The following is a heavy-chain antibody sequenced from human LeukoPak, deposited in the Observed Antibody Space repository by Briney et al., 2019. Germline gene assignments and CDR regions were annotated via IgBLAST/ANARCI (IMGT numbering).Heavy chain of an antibody. V-gene: IGHV3-21*01. D-gene: IGHD6-13*01. J-gene: IGHJ6*03. CDR2: ISSSSSYI. Sequence: GGSLRLSCAASGFTFSSYSMNWVRQAPGKGLEWVSSISSSSSYIYYADSVKGRFTISRDNAKNSLYLQMNSLRAEDTAVYYCAKATPLAAPLPPDYYYYYMDVWGKGTTVTVSS. CDR3: AKATPLAAPLPPDYYYYYMDV. CDR1: GFTFSSYS.